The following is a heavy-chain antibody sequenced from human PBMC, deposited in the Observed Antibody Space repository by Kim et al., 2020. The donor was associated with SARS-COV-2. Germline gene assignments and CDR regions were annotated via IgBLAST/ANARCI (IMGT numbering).Heavy chain of an antibody. D-gene: IGHD3-16*01. CDR3: AKTRGSITGSHDY. Sequence: YNVDSVKGRFTISRDNAKNTLYLEMNSLRAEDTAVYYCAKTRGSITGSHDYWGQGTLVTVSS. J-gene: IGHJ4*02. V-gene: IGHV3-23*01.